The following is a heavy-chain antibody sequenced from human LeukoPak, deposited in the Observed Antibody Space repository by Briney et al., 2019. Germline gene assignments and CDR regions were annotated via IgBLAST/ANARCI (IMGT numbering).Heavy chain of an antibody. V-gene: IGHV3-21*01. CDR2: ISSSSSYI. CDR1: GFTFSSYS. D-gene: IGHD7-27*01. J-gene: IGHJ3*02. Sequence: PGGSLRLSCAASGFTFSSYSMNWARQAPGKGLEWVSSISSSSSYIYYADSVKGRFTISRDNAKNSLYLQMNSLRAEDTAVYYCARDTNWEGDAFDIWGQGTMVTVSS. CDR3: ARDTNWEGDAFDI.